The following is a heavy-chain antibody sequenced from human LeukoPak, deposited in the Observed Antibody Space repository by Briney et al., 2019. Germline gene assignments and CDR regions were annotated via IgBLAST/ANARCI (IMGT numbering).Heavy chain of an antibody. CDR1: GINVSSNH. V-gene: IGHV3-53*01. CDR3: ARAGSGSYYY. D-gene: IGHD1-26*01. J-gene: IGHJ4*02. Sequence: GGSLRVSCAVSGINVSSNHMTWVRQAPGKGLEWVSVFYPGGNTYYTDSVKGRFTVSRDNSKNTLYLQMNRLRVEDTAVYYCARAGSGSYYYWGQGTLVTVSS. CDR2: FYPGGNT.